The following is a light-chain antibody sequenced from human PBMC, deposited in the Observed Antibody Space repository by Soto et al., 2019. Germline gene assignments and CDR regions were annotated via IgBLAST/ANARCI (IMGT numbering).Light chain of an antibody. CDR3: QQSYSTPYT. V-gene: IGKV1-39*01. J-gene: IGKJ2*01. Sequence: DIQMTQSPSSLSASVGDKVTVTCRANQTINRFLQWYQQKAGKDPKLLIYAASSLQSGVPSRFSGSGSGTDFTLTISSLQPEDFATYYCQQSYSTPYTFGQRTKLYIK. CDR1: QTINRF. CDR2: AAS.